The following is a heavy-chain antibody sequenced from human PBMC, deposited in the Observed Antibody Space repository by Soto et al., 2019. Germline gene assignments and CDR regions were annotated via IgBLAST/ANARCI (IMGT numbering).Heavy chain of an antibody. V-gene: IGHV1-8*01. CDR2: MQPSTGRT. J-gene: IGHJ4*02. D-gene: IGHD1-26*01. CDR3: ARGVSEGVDY. CDR1: GYSFTSLD. Sequence: QVQLVQSGAEVREPGASVQVSCKASGYSFTSLDINWVRQTAGQGLEWMGWMQPSTGRTGYAQKFQGRVTMTRDTSISTAYMELTNLTSEDTAFYYCARGVSEGVDYWGQGTLVTVSS.